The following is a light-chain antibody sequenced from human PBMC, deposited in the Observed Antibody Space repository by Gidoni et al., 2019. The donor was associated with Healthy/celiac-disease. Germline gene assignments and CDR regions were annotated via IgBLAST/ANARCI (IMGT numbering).Light chain of an antibody. J-gene: IGKJ4*01. CDR2: DAS. Sequence: EIVLTHSPATLSLSPGERATLSCRASKSVSSDLAWYQQKPGQAPRLLIYDASNRATGIPARFSGSGSGTDFTLTISSLEPEDFAVYYCQQRSNWPPLTFGGXTKVEIK. CDR1: KSVSSD. V-gene: IGKV3-11*01. CDR3: QQRSNWPPLT.